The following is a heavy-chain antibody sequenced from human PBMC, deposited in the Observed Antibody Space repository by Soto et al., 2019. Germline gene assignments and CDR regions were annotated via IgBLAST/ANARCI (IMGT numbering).Heavy chain of an antibody. V-gene: IGHV3-7*01. CDR1: GFTFSSYW. D-gene: IGHD3-22*01. Sequence: GGSLRLSCAASGFTFSSYWMSWVRQAPGKGLEWVANIKQDGSEKYYVDSVKGRFTISRDNAKNSLYLQMNSLRAEDTAVYYCARDRPSYFYYFINYYYGMDVWGQGTTVTVSS. CDR3: ARDRPSYFYYFINYYYGMDV. CDR2: IKQDGSEK. J-gene: IGHJ6*02.